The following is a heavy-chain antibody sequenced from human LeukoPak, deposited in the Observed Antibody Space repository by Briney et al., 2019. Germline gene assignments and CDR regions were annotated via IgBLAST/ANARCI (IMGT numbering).Heavy chain of an antibody. Sequence: PGGSLRLSCAVSGFTFTDYWKNWVRQAPGKGLEWVASIRQDGSEKTYVDSVKGRFTISRDNTKNSLSLQVNSLRVEDTAVYYCARDGTAAGLYFDLWGQGTLVTVSS. CDR3: ARDGTAAGLYFDL. J-gene: IGHJ4*01. D-gene: IGHD6-13*01. CDR2: IRQDGSEK. V-gene: IGHV3-7*01. CDR1: GFTFTDYW.